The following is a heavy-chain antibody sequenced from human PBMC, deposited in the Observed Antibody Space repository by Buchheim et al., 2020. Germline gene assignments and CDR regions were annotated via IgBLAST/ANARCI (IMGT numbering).Heavy chain of an antibody. CDR3: ARDYMITHHYYGMDV. Sequence: EVQVVESGGGLVKPGGSLRLSCAASGFTLSTYNMNWVRQAPGKGLEWVSSISSTFSSIYYADSVKGGFTISRDNAKNSLYLQMNSLRAEDTAVYYCARDYMITHHYYGMDVWGQGTT. D-gene: IGHD3-16*01. CDR1: GFTLSTYN. J-gene: IGHJ6*02. V-gene: IGHV3-21*01. CDR2: ISSTFSSI.